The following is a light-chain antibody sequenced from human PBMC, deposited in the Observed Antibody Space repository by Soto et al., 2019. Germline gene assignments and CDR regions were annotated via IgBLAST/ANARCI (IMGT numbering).Light chain of an antibody. Sequence: VSQPASVSGSLGQSITISCTGTSYDFGSYNYVSLYQQYPGKVPKLLIYRINNRPSGVSNRFSGSKSGNTASLTISGLQAEDEADYFCTSFTRDNLYVFGTGTKLTVL. V-gene: IGLV2-14*03. J-gene: IGLJ1*01. CDR2: RIN. CDR3: TSFTRDNLYV. CDR1: SYDFGSYNY.